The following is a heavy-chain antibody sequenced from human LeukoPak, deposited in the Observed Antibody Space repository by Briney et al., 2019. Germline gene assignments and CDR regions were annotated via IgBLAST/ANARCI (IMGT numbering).Heavy chain of an antibody. J-gene: IGHJ4*02. CDR3: ARGPETTSIAARPLLPKATDN. V-gene: IGHV4-34*01. CDR2: INHSGST. CDR1: GGSFSGYD. D-gene: IGHD6-6*01. Sequence: SETLSLTCAVYGGSFSGYDWSWIRQPPGKGLEWIGEINHSGSTKYNPSLKSRVTISVDTSKNQFSLKLRSVTAADTAVYYCARGPETTSIAARPLLPKATDNWGQGTLVTVSS.